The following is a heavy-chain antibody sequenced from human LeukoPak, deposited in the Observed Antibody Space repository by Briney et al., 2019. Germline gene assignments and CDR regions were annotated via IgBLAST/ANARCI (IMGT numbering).Heavy chain of an antibody. CDR2: ISSSGSYI. V-gene: IGHV3-21*01. CDR3: ARGRAAAPDAFDI. Sequence: PGGSLRLSCAASGFTFSSYSMNWVRQAPGKGLEWVSSISSSGSYIYYADSVKGRFTISRDNAKNSLYLQMTSLRAEDTAVYYCARGRAAAPDAFDIWGQGTMVTVSS. CDR1: GFTFSSYS. J-gene: IGHJ3*02. D-gene: IGHD6-13*01.